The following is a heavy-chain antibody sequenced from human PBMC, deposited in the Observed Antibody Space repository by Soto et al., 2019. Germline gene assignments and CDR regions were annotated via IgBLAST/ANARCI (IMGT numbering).Heavy chain of an antibody. Sequence: QVTLKESGPVLVKPTETLTLTCTVSGFSLSNARMGVSWIRQPPGKALEWLAHIFSNDEKSYNTSLKSRPTISKDTSKSQVVLTMTNMDPVDTATYYCARVWFGYLSPYYYYYMDVWGKGTTVTVSS. V-gene: IGHV2-26*01. CDR1: GFSLSNARMG. J-gene: IGHJ6*03. CDR2: IFSNDEK. D-gene: IGHD3-10*01. CDR3: ARVWFGYLSPYYYYYMDV.